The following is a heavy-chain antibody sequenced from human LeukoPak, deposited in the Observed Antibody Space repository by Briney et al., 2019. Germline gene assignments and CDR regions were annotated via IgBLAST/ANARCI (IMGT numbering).Heavy chain of an antibody. Sequence: ASVKVSCKASGYTFTSYGISWVRQAPGQGLEWMGWISAYIGNTNYAQKLQGRVTMTTDTSTSTAYMELRSLRSDDTAVYYCARVLVSGRSYYFAPNDDAFDIWGQGTMVTVSS. J-gene: IGHJ3*02. V-gene: IGHV1-18*01. D-gene: IGHD1-26*01. CDR1: GYTFTSYG. CDR2: ISAYIGNT. CDR3: ARVLVSGRSYYFAPNDDAFDI.